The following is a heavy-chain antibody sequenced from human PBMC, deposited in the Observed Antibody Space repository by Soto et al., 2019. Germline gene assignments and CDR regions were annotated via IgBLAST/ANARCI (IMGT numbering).Heavy chain of an antibody. J-gene: IGHJ4*02. Sequence: RASVKVSCKASGGTFSSYAISWVRQAPGQGLEWMGGIIPIFGTANYAQKFQGRVTITADKSTSTAYMELSSLRSEDTAVYYCARENEGYYDSSGYPRGAFDYWGQGTLVTVSS. CDR2: IIPIFGTA. D-gene: IGHD3-22*01. CDR3: ARENEGYYDSSGYPRGAFDY. CDR1: GGTFSSYA. V-gene: IGHV1-69*06.